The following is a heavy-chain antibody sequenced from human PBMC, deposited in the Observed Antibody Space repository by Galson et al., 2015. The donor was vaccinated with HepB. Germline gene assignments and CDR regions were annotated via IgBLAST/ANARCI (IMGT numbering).Heavy chain of an antibody. CDR3: ARQLHDAFDL. CDR1: GYNFTSFW. CDR2: IDPSDSHA. V-gene: IGHV5-10-1*01. D-gene: IGHD2-2*01. Sequence: QSGAEVKKPGESLRISCQGSGYNFTSFWISWVRQMPGKGLEWMVKIDPSDSHATYSPSFQGHVTISADRSIRIAYLQWNSLKASDSAIYYCARQLHDAFDLWGQGTMVTVSS. J-gene: IGHJ3*01.